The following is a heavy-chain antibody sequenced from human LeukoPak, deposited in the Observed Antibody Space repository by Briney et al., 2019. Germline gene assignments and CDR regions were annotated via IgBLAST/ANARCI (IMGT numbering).Heavy chain of an antibody. CDR1: GGSISSYY. V-gene: IGHV4-59*08. J-gene: IGHJ6*02. D-gene: IGHD6-13*01. CDR2: IYYSGST. CDR3: ARQAADPYYYYGMDV. Sequence: SETLSLTCAVYGGSISSYYWSWIRQPPGKGLEWIGYIYYSGSTNYNPSLKSRVTISVDTSKNQFSLKLSSVTAADTAVYYCARQAADPYYYYGMDVWGQGTTVTVSS.